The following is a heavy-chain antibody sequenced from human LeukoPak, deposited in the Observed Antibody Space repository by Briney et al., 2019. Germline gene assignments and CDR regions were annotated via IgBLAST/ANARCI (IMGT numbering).Heavy chain of an antibody. J-gene: IGHJ4*02. CDR1: GYSFSGYY. CDR2: INPNSGGT. Sequence: GASVKVSCKASGYSFSGYYMHWLRQAPGQGLEWVGWINPNSGGTKYAQKFQGRVTMTRDTSISTAYMELSRLRSDDKAVYYVARDLENYEILPMEDYWGQGTLVTVSS. D-gene: IGHD3-9*01. CDR3: ARDLENYEILPMEDY. V-gene: IGHV1-2*02.